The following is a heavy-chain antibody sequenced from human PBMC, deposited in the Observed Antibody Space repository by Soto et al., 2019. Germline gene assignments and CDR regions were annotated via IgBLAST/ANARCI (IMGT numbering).Heavy chain of an antibody. Sequence: SETLSLTCAVYGGSFSGYYWSWIRQPPGKGLGWIGEINHSGSTNYNPSLKSRVTISVDTSKNQFSLKLSSVTAADTAVYYCARVGGMIDAFDIWGQGTMVTVSS. CDR3: ARVGGMIDAFDI. CDR2: INHSGST. J-gene: IGHJ3*02. CDR1: GGSFSGYY. D-gene: IGHD3-16*01. V-gene: IGHV4-34*01.